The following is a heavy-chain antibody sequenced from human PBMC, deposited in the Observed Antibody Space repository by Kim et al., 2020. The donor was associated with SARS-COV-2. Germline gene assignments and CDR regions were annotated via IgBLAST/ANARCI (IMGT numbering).Heavy chain of an antibody. CDR1: GFSFSNYV. CDR2: ISYDGGSK. J-gene: IGHJ4*02. Sequence: GGSLRLSCAASGFSFSNYVMHWVRQAPGEGLEWLAVISYDGGSKYHADSVKGRFSISRDNSKSTLGLQMNSLRPEDTAVYFCARGYTSRWDPSLGFWGQGTVVTVSS. D-gene: IGHD6-19*01. V-gene: IGHV3-30-3*01. CDR3: ARGYTSRWDPSLGF.